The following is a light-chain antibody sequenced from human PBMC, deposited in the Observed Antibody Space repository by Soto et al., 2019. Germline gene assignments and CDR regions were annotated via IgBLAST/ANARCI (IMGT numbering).Light chain of an antibody. CDR2: LEQSGSY. CDR3: ETWDTNTWV. V-gene: IGLV4-60*02. Sequence: QPVLTQSSSASASLGSSVKLTCTLSGGHSSYIIAWHQQQPGKAPRFLMKLEQSGSYNKGSGLPDRFSGSSSGADRYLTISNLQFEDEADYYCETWDTNTWVFGGGTKLTVL. CDR1: GGHSSYI. J-gene: IGLJ3*02.